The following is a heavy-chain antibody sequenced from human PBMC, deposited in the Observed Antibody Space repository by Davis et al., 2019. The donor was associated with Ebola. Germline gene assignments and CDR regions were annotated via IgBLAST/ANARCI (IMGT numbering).Heavy chain of an antibody. CDR2: INQDGRET. Sequence: GESLKISCAASGFSYGDYWMNWVRQAPGKGLEWVANINQDGRETYYVDSVKGRFTISRDNSKNTLYLQMNSLRAEDTAVYYCARDPGYSYGYRYGMDVWGQGTTVTVSS. D-gene: IGHD5-18*01. CDR3: ARDPGYSYGYRYGMDV. CDR1: GFSYGDYW. J-gene: IGHJ6*02. V-gene: IGHV3-7*01.